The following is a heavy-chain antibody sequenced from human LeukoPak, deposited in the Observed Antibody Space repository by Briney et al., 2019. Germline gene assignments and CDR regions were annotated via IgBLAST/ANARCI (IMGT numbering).Heavy chain of an antibody. Sequence: SETLSLTCTVSGGSISSYYWSWIRQPAGKGLEWIGRIYTTGSTNYNPSLKSRVTMSVDESKNQFSLKLNSVTAANTAVYYCARAPTTVTIEYFDYWDQGTLVTVSS. CDR1: GGSISSYY. CDR2: IYTTGST. D-gene: IGHD4-17*01. V-gene: IGHV4-4*07. J-gene: IGHJ4*02. CDR3: ARAPTTVTIEYFDY.